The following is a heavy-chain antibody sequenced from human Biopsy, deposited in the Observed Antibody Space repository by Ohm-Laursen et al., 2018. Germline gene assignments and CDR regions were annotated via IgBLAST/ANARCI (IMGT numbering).Heavy chain of an antibody. V-gene: IGHV1-24*01. J-gene: IGHJ4*02. CDR2: FAPENGKT. D-gene: IGHD1-1*01. CDR3: AADINVWNVNY. Sequence: AAVKASCKVSGYTLTELSMHWVRQAPGRGLEWMGGFAPENGKTIYAQKFQGRVTMTEDTSTDTAYMELSSLRSEDTAVYYCAADINVWNVNYWGQGTQVTVSS. CDR1: GYTLTELS.